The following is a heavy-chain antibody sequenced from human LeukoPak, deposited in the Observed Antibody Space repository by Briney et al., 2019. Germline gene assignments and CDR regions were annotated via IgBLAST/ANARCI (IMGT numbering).Heavy chain of an antibody. J-gene: IGHJ4*02. CDR2: IRYDGSNK. CDR1: GFTFSSYG. D-gene: IGHD4-17*01. V-gene: IGHV3-30*02. Sequence: GGSLRLSYAASGFTFSSYGMHWVRLAPGKGLEWVAFIRYDGSNKYYADSVKGRFTISRDNAKNSLYLQMNSLRAEDTAVYYCARAGGDYDYWGQGTLVTVSS. CDR3: ARAGGDYDY.